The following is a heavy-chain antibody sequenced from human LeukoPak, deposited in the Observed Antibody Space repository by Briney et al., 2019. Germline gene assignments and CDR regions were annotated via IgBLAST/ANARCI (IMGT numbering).Heavy chain of an antibody. Sequence: SETLSLTCTVSGGSISSYYWSWIRQPPGTGLEWIGYIYYSGSTNYNPSLKSRVTISVDTSKNQFSLKLSSVTAADTAVYYCARQVVTMVRGVIYNWFDPWGQGTLVTVSS. D-gene: IGHD3-10*01. V-gene: IGHV4-59*01. CDR1: GGSISSYY. J-gene: IGHJ5*02. CDR3: ARQVVTMVRGVIYNWFDP. CDR2: IYYSGST.